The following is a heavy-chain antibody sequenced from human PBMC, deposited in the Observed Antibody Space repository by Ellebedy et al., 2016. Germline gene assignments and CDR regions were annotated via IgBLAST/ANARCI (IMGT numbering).Heavy chain of an antibody. J-gene: IGHJ4*02. CDR2: LSTSGNR. CDR3: ATLTIPGGSDS. D-gene: IGHD5-24*01. Sequence: SETLSLXXTVSGDSIKNGAYYWSWIRQPAGKGLEWIGRLSTSGNRIYNPSLKSRVTMSVDTSKNHFSLELRSVTAADTAVYYCATLTIPGGSDSWGQGTLVTVSS. CDR1: GDSIKNGAYY. V-gene: IGHV4-61*02.